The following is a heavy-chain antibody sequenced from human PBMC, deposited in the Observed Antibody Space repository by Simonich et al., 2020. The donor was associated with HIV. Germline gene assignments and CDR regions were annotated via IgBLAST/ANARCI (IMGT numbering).Heavy chain of an antibody. Sequence: QVQLVQSGVEVKKPGASLKVSCKASGYTFTSYVINWVRQAAGQGLEWMGWMNPNNGDTGYEQKFRGRVTMTRDTSISTAYMELSSLTSEDTAVYYCARGPLLLTGDDALDIWG. D-gene: IGHD3-9*01. CDR1: GYTFTSYV. J-gene: IGHJ3*02. CDR3: ARGPLLLTGDDALDI. V-gene: IGHV1-8*01. CDR2: MNPNNGDT.